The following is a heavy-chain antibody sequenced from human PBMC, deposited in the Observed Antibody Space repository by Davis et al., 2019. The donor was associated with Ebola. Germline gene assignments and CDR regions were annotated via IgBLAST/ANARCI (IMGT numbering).Heavy chain of an antibody. D-gene: IGHD3-22*01. CDR3: ARGPAYYYDSSGYSDAFDI. Sequence: ASVKVSCKASGGTFSSYAISWVRQAPGQGLEWMGWISAYNGNTNYAQKLQGRVTMTTDTSTSTAYMELRSLRSDDTAVYYCARGPAYYYDSSGYSDAFDIWGQGTMVTVSS. CDR1: GGTFSSYA. V-gene: IGHV1-18*01. CDR2: ISAYNGNT. J-gene: IGHJ3*02.